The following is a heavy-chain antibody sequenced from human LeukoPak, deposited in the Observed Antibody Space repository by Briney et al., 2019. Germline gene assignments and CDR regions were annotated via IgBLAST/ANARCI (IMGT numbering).Heavy chain of an antibody. CDR3: ARGGMSADPFDV. V-gene: IGHV4-31*03. CDR2: IYYSGSP. Sequence: SETLSLTCTVSGDSINSGGHYWTWIRQHPGKGPECIGHIYYSGSPSYNPSLKSRVTISMDTSKNQFSLKLSSVTVADTAVYYCARGGMSADPFDVWGQGTMVTVSS. D-gene: IGHD3-3*01. CDR1: GDSINSGGHY. J-gene: IGHJ3*01.